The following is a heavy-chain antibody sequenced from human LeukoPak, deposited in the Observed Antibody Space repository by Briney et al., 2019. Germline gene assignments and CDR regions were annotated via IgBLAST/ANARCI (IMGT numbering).Heavy chain of an antibody. CDR2: IYYSGST. CDR1: GGSISPYY. J-gene: IGHJ4*02. D-gene: IGHD3-16*02. CDR3: ARYVWGSYPTFEDY. Sequence: PSETLSLTCTVSGGSISPYYWSWIRQPPGKGLEWIGYIYYSGSTTYNPSLKSRVTISVDTSKNKFSLKLSSVTAADTAVYYCARYVWGSYPTFEDYWGQGTLVTVSS. V-gene: IGHV4-59*01.